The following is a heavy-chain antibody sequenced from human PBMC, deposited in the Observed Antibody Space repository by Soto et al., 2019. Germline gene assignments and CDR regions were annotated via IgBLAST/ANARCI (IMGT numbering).Heavy chain of an antibody. CDR2: INHSGST. J-gene: IGHJ4*02. CDR1: GGSFSGYY. V-gene: IGHV4-34*01. CDR3: ARGYGRNFDY. D-gene: IGHD3-10*01. Sequence: QVQLQQWGAGLLKPSETLSLTCAIYGGSFSGYYWSWLRQPPGKGLEWIGEINHSGSTHYYPSLRRRVTISADTSKNLFSLKLSSVTAAETAVYSCARGYGRNFDYWGQGTLVTVSS.